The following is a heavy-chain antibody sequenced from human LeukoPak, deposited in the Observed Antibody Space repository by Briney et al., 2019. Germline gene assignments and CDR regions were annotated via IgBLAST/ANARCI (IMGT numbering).Heavy chain of an antibody. D-gene: IGHD2-15*01. V-gene: IGHV4-4*02. Sequence: SGTLSLTCAVSGGSISSSNWWSWVRQPPGKGLEWIGEIYHSGSTNYNPSLKSRVTISVDKSKNQFSLNVNSVTAADTAVYYCARDMGTKGSGGLWGQGTLVTVSS. CDR3: ARDMGTKGSGGL. CDR1: GGSISSSNW. CDR2: IYHSGST. J-gene: IGHJ4*02.